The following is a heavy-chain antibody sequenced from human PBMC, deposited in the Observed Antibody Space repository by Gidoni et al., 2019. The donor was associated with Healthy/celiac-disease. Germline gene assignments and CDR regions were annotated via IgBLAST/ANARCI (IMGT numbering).Heavy chain of an antibody. CDR3: AHAPEGYDSSGYYYLRAWFDP. J-gene: IGHJ5*02. V-gene: IGHV2-5*01. Sequence: QITLKESGPTLVKPTQTLTLTCTFSGFSLSTSGVGVGWIRQPPGKALEWLALIYWNDDKRYSPSLKSRLTITKDTSKNQVVLTMTNMDPVDTATYYCAHAPEGYDSSGYYYLRAWFDPWGQGTLVTVSS. D-gene: IGHD3-22*01. CDR1: GFSLSTSGVG. CDR2: IYWNDDK.